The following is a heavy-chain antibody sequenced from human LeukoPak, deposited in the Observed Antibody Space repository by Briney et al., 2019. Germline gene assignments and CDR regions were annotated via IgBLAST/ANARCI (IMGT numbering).Heavy chain of an antibody. CDR2: INHSGST. CDR3: ARVIGMKQWLPRGSLDY. D-gene: IGHD6-19*01. Sequence: SETLSLTCDVYGGSFSGYYWSWIRQPPGKGLEWNGEINHSGSTNYNPSLKSRVTISVDTSKNQFSLKLSSVTAADTAVYYCARVIGMKQWLPRGSLDYWGQGTLVTVSS. CDR1: GGSFSGYY. V-gene: IGHV4-34*01. J-gene: IGHJ4*02.